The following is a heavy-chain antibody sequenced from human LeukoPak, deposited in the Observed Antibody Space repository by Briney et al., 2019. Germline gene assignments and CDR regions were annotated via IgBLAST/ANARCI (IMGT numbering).Heavy chain of an antibody. D-gene: IGHD6-13*01. CDR3: ARGSSSWLDYYIDV. Sequence: SETLSLTCAVYGGSFSGYYWSWIRQPPGKGLEWIGEINHSGSTNYNPSLKSRVTISVDTSKNQFSLRLTSVTAADTAVYYCARGSSSWLDYYIDVWAKGTTVTVSS. V-gene: IGHV4-34*01. CDR2: INHSGST. CDR1: GGSFSGYY. J-gene: IGHJ6*03.